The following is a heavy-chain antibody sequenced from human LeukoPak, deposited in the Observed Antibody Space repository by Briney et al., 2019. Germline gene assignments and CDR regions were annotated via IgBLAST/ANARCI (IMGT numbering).Heavy chain of an antibody. Sequence: GGSLRLSCAASGFTFSNYWMHWVRQAPGKGLVWVSRINSDGSSTSYADSVKGRLTISRDNSQSTLYLHMNSLSTEDTALYYCARAIRAPGTPENAFDIWGQGTMVTVSS. V-gene: IGHV3-74*01. CDR3: ARAIRAPGTPENAFDI. D-gene: IGHD6-13*01. CDR2: INSDGSST. CDR1: GFTFSNYW. J-gene: IGHJ3*02.